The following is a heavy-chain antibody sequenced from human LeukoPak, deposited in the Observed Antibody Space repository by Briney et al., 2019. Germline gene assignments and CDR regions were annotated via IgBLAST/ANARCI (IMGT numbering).Heavy chain of an antibody. Sequence: ASMKVSCKASGYTFTSYDINWVRQATGQGLEWMGWMNPNSGNTGYAQKFQGRVTMTRNTSISTAYMELSSLRSEDTAVYYCARSLASYYYDSSGYYWFDYWGQGTLVTVSS. J-gene: IGHJ4*02. CDR2: MNPNSGNT. D-gene: IGHD3-22*01. CDR1: GYTFTSYD. CDR3: ARSLASYYYDSSGYYWFDY. V-gene: IGHV1-8*01.